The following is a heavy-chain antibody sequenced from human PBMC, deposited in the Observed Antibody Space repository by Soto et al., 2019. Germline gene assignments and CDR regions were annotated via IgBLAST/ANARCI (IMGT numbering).Heavy chain of an antibody. D-gene: IGHD3-9*01. CDR3: ARVALSYYDILTGGGAPDY. CDR1: GYTFTSYG. J-gene: IGHJ4*02. CDR2: ISAYNGNT. Sequence: VASVKVSCKASGYTFTSYGISWVRQAPGQGLEWMGWISAYNGNTNYAQKLQGRVTMTTDTSTSTAYMELRSLRSDDTAVYYCARVALSYYDILTGGGAPDYWGQGTMVTVSS. V-gene: IGHV1-18*01.